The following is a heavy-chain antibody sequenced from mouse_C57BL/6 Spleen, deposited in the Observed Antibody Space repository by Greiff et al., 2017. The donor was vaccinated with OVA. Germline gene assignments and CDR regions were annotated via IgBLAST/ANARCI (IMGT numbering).Heavy chain of an antibody. Sequence: QVQLQQPGAELVKPGASVKMSCKASGYTFTSYWITWVKQRPGQGLEWIGDIYPGSGSTNYNEKFKSKATLTVDTSSSTAYMQLSSLTSEDSAVYYCARESRYYGKGEAYWGQGTLVTVSA. CDR3: ARESRYYGKGEAY. J-gene: IGHJ3*01. D-gene: IGHD1-1*01. V-gene: IGHV1-55*01. CDR1: GYTFTSYW. CDR2: IYPGSGST.